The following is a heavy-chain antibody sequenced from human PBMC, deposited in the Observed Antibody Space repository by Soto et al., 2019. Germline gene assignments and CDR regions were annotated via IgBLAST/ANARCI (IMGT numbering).Heavy chain of an antibody. Sequence: PGGSLRLSCAASGFSFSIYAMNWVRQAPGKGLEWVSAISGSGDSTFYADSVKGRFTISRDSSKNTLYLQMNSLRAEDTAVYYCAKTPHMTTVTTGNWLDPWGQGTLVTVSS. CDR3: AKTPHMTTVTTGNWLDP. J-gene: IGHJ5*02. CDR2: ISGSGDST. V-gene: IGHV3-23*01. CDR1: GFSFSIYA. D-gene: IGHD4-4*01.